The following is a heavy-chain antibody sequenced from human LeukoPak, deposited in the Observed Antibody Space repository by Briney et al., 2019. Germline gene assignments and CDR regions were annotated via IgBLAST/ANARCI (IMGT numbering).Heavy chain of an antibody. V-gene: IGHV4-39*01. D-gene: IGHD6-19*01. CDR3: ARGTVRWLVFQNWFDP. Sequence: PSETLSLTCTVSDGSISSSSYYWGWIRQPPGKGLEWIGSIYYSGSTYYNPSLKSRVTISVDTSKNQFSLKLSSVTAADTAVYYCARGTVRWLVFQNWFDPWGQGTLVTVSS. CDR2: IYYSGST. CDR1: DGSISSSSYY. J-gene: IGHJ5*02.